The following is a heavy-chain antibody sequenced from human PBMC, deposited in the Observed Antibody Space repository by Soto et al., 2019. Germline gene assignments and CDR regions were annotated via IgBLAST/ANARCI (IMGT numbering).Heavy chain of an antibody. CDR2: IDKVGTDS. CDR3: ARGWFGPDV. Sequence: EVQLGESGGGVVQPGGSLRLSCAASEFTFSGRSVHWVRQAPGKGLVWVSGIDKVGTDSTYADSVKGRFTSSRDNAKNTVYLQMNRLRVEDTAVYYCARGWFGPDVWGKGTTVTVSS. J-gene: IGHJ6*03. CDR1: EFTFSGRS. D-gene: IGHD3-10*01. V-gene: IGHV3-74*01.